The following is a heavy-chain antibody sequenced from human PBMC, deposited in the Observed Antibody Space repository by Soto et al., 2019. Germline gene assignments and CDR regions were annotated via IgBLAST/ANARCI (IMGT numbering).Heavy chain of an antibody. J-gene: IGHJ6*03. CDR3: ARGLTDYGEYYYYMDV. CDR1: GYTFTSYD. Sequence: ASVKVSSKASGYTFTSYDINWVRQATGQGLEWMGWMNPNSGNTGYAQKFQGRVTMTRNTSISTAYMELSSLRSEDTAVYYCARGLTDYGEYYYYMDVWGKGTTVTV. D-gene: IGHD4-17*01. V-gene: IGHV1-8*01. CDR2: MNPNSGNT.